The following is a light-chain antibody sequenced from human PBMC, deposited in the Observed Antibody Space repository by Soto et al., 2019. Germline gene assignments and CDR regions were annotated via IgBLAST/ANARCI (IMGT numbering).Light chain of an antibody. CDR3: QQSYSTPLT. CDR2: AAS. Sequence: DIQVTQSPSSLSASVGDRVTITCRASQSISNYLNWYQQKPGKAPKVLIYAASSLQSGVPSRFSGSRSGTDFTLTISSLQPEDFATYYCQQSYSTPLTFGGGTKVEIK. CDR1: QSISNY. J-gene: IGKJ4*01. V-gene: IGKV1-39*01.